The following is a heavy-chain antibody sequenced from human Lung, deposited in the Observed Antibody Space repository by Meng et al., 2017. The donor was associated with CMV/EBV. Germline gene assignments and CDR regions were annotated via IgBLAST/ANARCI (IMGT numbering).Heavy chain of an antibody. CDR1: GCSFTSYW. Sequence: ESXKISCKGSGCSFTSYWIGWVRQMPGKGLEWMGIIYPADSDTRYSPSFHGQVTISADKSISAAYLQWSSLKASDTAMYCFARFEGRLGDSWGQGTLVTVSS. J-gene: IGHJ4*02. CDR3: ARFEGRLGDS. D-gene: IGHD3-9*01. V-gene: IGHV5-51*01. CDR2: IYPADSDT.